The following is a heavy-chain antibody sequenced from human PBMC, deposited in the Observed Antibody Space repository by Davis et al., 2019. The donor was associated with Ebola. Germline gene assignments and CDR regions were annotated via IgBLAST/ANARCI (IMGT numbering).Heavy chain of an antibody. Sequence: GGSLRLSCAASGFTFSNTWMSWVRQAPGKGLEWVSGISGSGSSTYYADSVKGRFTISRDNSKNTLNLQMNSLRVEDTAVYYCAKDLDVIAVAGLFDYWGLGTLVTVSS. CDR3: AKDLDVIAVAGLFDY. J-gene: IGHJ4*02. V-gene: IGHV3-23*01. CDR1: GFTFSNTW. CDR2: ISGSGSST. D-gene: IGHD6-19*01.